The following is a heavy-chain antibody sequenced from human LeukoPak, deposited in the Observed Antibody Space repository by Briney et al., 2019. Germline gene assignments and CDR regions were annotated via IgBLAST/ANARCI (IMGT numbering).Heavy chain of an antibody. D-gene: IGHD6-13*01. J-gene: IGHJ4*02. V-gene: IGHV3-30-3*01. CDR3: AAREADSSRVSLDN. Sequence: QPGGSLRLSCAASGFTFSRYVMHWVRQAPGKGLEWVAAISHDGGTNFCADSVKGRFTVSRDNSKNTLYLQMDSLSAEDTAVYYCAAREADSSRVSLDNWGQGTLVTVSS. CDR2: ISHDGGTN. CDR1: GFTFSRYV.